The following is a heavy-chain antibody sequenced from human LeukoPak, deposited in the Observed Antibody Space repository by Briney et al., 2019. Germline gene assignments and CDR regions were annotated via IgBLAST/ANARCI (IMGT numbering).Heavy chain of an antibody. V-gene: IGHV1-69*04. J-gene: IGHJ4*02. D-gene: IGHD5-12*01. CDR3: ARAISEWLRIDY. CDR1: GGTFSSYA. CDR2: IIPILGIA. Sequence: SVKVSCKASGGTFSSYAISWVRQAPGQGLEWMGRIIPILGIANYARKFQGRVTITADKSTSTAYMELSSLRSEDTAVYYCARAISEWLRIDYWGQGTLVTVSS.